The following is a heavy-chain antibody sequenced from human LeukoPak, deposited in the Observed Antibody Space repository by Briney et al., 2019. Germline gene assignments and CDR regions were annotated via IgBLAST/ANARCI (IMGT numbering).Heavy chain of an antibody. Sequence: SETLSLTCTVSGGSISSYYWSWIRQPPGKGLECIGYISDTGSTTYSSSLRSRVTISVDTSNNQFSLKLTSVTAADTAVYYCARVHYYGSGSKYYAHGFYYFDFWGQGTLVTVSS. CDR1: GGSISSYY. CDR3: ARVHYYGSGSKYYAHGFYYFDF. V-gene: IGHV4-59*01. J-gene: IGHJ4*02. CDR2: ISDTGST. D-gene: IGHD3-10*01.